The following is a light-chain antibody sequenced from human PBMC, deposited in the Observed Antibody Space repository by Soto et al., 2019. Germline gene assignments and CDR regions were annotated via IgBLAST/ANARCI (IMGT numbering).Light chain of an antibody. CDR1: SSDVGSYNL. V-gene: IGLV2-23*03. CDR3: CSYAGSSTFEGV. J-gene: IGLJ3*02. CDR2: EGS. Sequence: QSVLTQPASVSGSPGQSITISCTGTSSDVGSYNLVSWHQQHPGKAPKLMIYEGSKRPSGVSNRFSGSKSGNTASLTISGLQAEDEADYYCCSYAGSSTFEGVFGGGTKLTVL.